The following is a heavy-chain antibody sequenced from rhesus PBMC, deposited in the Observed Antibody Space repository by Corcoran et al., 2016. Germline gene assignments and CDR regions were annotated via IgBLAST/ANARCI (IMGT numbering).Heavy chain of an antibody. CDR3: ARHPYWGGFDY. J-gene: IGHJ4*01. CDR1: GGSISSSNW. Sequence: QVQLQESGPAVVKPSETLSLTCAVSGGSISSSNWWSWIRQSPGKGLEWIWGIYGSGGSTEYNPSLKGRGTISIDTSKNPFSLKLSSVTAADTAVYYCARHPYWGGFDYWGQGVLVTVSS. CDR2: IYGSGGST. V-gene: IGHV4-93*02. D-gene: IGHD3-34*01.